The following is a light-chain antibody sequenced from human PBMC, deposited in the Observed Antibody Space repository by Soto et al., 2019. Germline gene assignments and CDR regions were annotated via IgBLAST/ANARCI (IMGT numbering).Light chain of an antibody. Sequence: EGVTTQSPATLSESPGERATLSCRASQNVGGDLAWYQQKPGQAPRLLLYRTSTRANGTPVRFSGSGSGTEFTLTISSLQSEDFAVYYCQEYNGRSSFGQGTKVEIK. J-gene: IGKJ1*01. V-gene: IGKV3-15*01. CDR1: QNVGGD. CDR2: RTS. CDR3: QEYNGRSS.